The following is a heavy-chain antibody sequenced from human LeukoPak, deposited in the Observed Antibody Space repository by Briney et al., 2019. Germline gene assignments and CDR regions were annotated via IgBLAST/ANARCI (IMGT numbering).Heavy chain of an antibody. CDR1: GFTFSSYG. J-gene: IGHJ4*02. V-gene: IGHV3-30*02. CDR3: ARDILTGSSGY. Sequence: GGSLRLSCAASGFTFSSYGMHWVRQAPGKGLEWVAFIRYDGSNKYYAGSVKGRFTISRDNSKNTLYLQMNSLRAEDTAVYYCARDILTGSSGYWGQGTLVTVSS. CDR2: IRYDGSNK. D-gene: IGHD3-9*01.